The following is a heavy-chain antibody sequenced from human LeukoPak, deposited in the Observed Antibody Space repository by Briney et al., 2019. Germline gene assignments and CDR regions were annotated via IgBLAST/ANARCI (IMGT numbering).Heavy chain of an antibody. V-gene: IGHV3-20*04. CDR2: INWNGGST. D-gene: IGHD2-21*01. CDR1: GSTFDDYG. CDR3: ARAFKYSMSGYYFDY. J-gene: IGHJ4*02. Sequence: GGSLRLSCAASGSTFDDYGMSWVRQAPGKGLEWVSGINWNGGSTGYADSVKGRFTISRDNAKKSLYLQMNSLRAEDTALYYCARAFKYSMSGYYFDYWGQGTLVTVSS.